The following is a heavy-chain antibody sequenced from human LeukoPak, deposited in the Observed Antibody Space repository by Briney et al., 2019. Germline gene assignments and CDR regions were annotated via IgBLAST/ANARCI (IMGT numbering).Heavy chain of an antibody. D-gene: IGHD3-9*01. CDR1: GGSISSYY. J-gene: IGHJ5*02. CDR2: IYYSGST. Sequence: PSETLSLTCTVSGGSISSYYWSWIRQPPGKGLEWIGYIYYSGSTNYNPSLKSRVTISVDTSKNQFSLKLSSVTAADTAVYYCARVPTYYDILTGYSYNWFDPWGQGTLVTVSS. CDR3: ARVPTYYDILTGYSYNWFDP. V-gene: IGHV4-59*01.